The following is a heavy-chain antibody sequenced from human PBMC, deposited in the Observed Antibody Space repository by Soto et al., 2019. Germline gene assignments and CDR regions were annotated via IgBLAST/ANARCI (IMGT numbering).Heavy chain of an antibody. Sequence: QVQLVQSGAEVKKPGSSVKVSCKASGGTLSNYAIGWMRQAPGQGLEWMGGIIPLLGTANYAQNLQGRVTITADKSTTTAYMELRSLRSEDTAVYYCATEGYSGSYYAYWGQGTLVTVSP. CDR1: GGTLSNYA. V-gene: IGHV1-69*06. J-gene: IGHJ4*02. CDR3: ATEGYSGSYYAY. D-gene: IGHD1-26*01. CDR2: IIPLLGTA.